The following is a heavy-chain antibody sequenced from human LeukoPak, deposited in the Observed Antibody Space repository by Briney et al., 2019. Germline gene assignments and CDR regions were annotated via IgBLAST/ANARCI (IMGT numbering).Heavy chain of an antibody. Sequence: GGSLRLSCAASGFTFSTYSMNWVRQAPGKGLEWVSFISSSSSYIEYADSVKGRFTISRDNSKNTLYLQMSSLRAEDTAVYFCVRGYSFGPYGMDVWGQGTTVTVSS. CDR3: VRGYSFGPYGMDV. J-gene: IGHJ6*02. D-gene: IGHD2-15*01. V-gene: IGHV3-21*04. CDR2: ISSSSSYI. CDR1: GFTFSTYS.